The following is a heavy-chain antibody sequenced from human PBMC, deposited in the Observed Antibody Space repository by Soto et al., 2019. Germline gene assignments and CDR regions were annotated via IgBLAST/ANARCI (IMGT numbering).Heavy chain of an antibody. J-gene: IGHJ4*02. Sequence: EVQLVESGGGLVKPGGSLRLSCAASGFTFSSYSMNWVRQAPGKGLEWVSSISSSSSYIYYADSVKGRFTISRDKAKNSLYLQINIMRAENTAVYYCARDSARGAAGTLVDYWGQGTMVTVSS. CDR3: ARDSARGAAGTLVDY. V-gene: IGHV3-21*03. D-gene: IGHD6-13*01. CDR2: ISSSSSYI. CDR1: GFTFSSYS.